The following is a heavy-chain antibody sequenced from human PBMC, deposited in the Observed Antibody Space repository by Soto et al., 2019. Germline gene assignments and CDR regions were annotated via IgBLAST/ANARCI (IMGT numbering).Heavy chain of an antibody. CDR3: GGLVVAAGTGY. CDR2: ISGSGGST. V-gene: IGHV3-23*01. CDR1: GFTFSSHG. D-gene: IGHD6-13*01. J-gene: IGHJ4*02. Sequence: EVQLLESGGGLVQPGGSLRLSCAASGFTFSSHGMSWVRQAPGKGLEWVSSISGSGGSTYYADSVKGRFTISRDNSKNTLYLQMNSLRAEDTAVYYCGGLVVAAGTGYWGQGTLVTVSS.